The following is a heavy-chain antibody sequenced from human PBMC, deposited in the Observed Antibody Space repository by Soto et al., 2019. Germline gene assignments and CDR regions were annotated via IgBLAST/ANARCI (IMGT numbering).Heavy chain of an antibody. CDR2: IHYSGST. J-gene: IGHJ4*02. CDR1: GGSVSSGSYY. Sequence: QVQLQESGPGLVKPSETLSLTCTVSGGSVSSGSYYWSWIRQPPGKGLEWIGYIHYSGSTNYNPSLKRRVTISIDTSKNQFSLKLSSVTAADTAVYYCARETYYGSGTYYTTDYWGQGTLVTVSS. CDR3: ARETYYGSGTYYTTDY. D-gene: IGHD3-10*01. V-gene: IGHV4-61*01.